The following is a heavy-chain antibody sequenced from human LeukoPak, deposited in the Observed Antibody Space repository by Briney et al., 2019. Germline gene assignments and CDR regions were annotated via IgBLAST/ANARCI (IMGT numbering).Heavy chain of an antibody. D-gene: IGHD2-21*02. CDR2: MSASGRYI. J-gene: IGHJ4*02. CDR3: ARDPWEIAYCGDDCYKGYFDL. CDR1: GFAFRNYS. Sequence: PGGSLRLSCGASGFAFRNYSMSWVRQGPGKGLEWVSLMSASGRYIYYADSVKGRFTISRDNAKNSLFLQMNALRAEDTALYYCARDPWEIAYCGDDCYKGYFDLWGQGALVTVPS. V-gene: IGHV3-21*01.